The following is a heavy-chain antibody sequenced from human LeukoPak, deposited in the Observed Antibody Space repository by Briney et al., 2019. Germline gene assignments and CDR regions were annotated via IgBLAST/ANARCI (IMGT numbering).Heavy chain of an antibody. J-gene: IGHJ4*02. V-gene: IGHV4-59*01. CDR2: FDNSGGS. CDR3: ARDLGEAPTTHLDY. Sequence: SETLSLTCNVSGDSIRGFYWAWIRQPPGKGLEWIGYFDNSGGSNYNPALESRVIISVDTSKNQFSLKLRSLTAADTAVYYCARDLGEAPTTHLDYWGQGTLVTVSS. D-gene: IGHD3-10*01. CDR1: GDSIRGFY.